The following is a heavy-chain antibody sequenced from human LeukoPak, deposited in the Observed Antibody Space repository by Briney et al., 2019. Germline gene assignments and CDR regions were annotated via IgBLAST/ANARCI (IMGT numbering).Heavy chain of an antibody. J-gene: IGHJ4*02. V-gene: IGHV4-39*07. Sequence: SETLSLTCTVSGGSISSSSYYWGWIRQPPGKGLEWIGSIYHSGSTYYNPSLKSRVTISVDTSKNQFSLKLSSVTAADTAVYYCARVLRVGATDYWGQGTLVTVSS. CDR2: IYHSGST. CDR1: GGSISSSSYY. CDR3: ARVLRVGATDY. D-gene: IGHD1-26*01.